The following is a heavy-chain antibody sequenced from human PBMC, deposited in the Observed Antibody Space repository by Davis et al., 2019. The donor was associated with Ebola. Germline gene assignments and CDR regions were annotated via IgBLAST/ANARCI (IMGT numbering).Heavy chain of an antibody. D-gene: IGHD2-2*02. Sequence: GESLKISCAASGFTFSDYYMSWIRQAPGKGLEWVSYISSSSSYTNYADSVKGRFTISRDNAKNSLYLQMNSLRAEDTAVYYCAKDRRIVVVPAAIALDYWGQGTLVTVSS. CDR1: GFTFSDYY. CDR3: AKDRRIVVVPAAIALDY. V-gene: IGHV3-11*06. CDR2: ISSSSSYT. J-gene: IGHJ4*02.